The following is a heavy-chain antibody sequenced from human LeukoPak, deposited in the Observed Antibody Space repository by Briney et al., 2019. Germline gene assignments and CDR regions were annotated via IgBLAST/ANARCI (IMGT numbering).Heavy chain of an antibody. Sequence: GASVKVSCKASGYTFTGYYMHWVRQAPGQGLEWMGWINPNSGGTNYAQKFQGRVTMTRDTSISTVYMDLSRLRSDDTAVYYCARESGLMTTVVTGMNYFDYWGQGTLVTVSS. CDR2: INPNSGGT. J-gene: IGHJ4*02. CDR3: ARESGLMTTVVTGMNYFDY. V-gene: IGHV1-2*02. D-gene: IGHD4-23*01. CDR1: GYTFTGYY.